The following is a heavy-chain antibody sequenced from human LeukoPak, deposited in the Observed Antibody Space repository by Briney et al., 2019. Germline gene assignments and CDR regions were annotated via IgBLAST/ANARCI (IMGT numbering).Heavy chain of an antibody. V-gene: IGHV4-39*07. J-gene: IGHJ4*02. Sequence: SETLSLTCTVSGGSISSSGYYWGWIRQPPGKGLEWIGNIHYGGSVDYNPSLKSRVTISIDTSKNQFSLKLSSVTAADTAVYYCARDSHDLMATIFDYWGQGTLVTVSS. CDR2: IHYGGSV. CDR1: GGSISSSGYY. D-gene: IGHD5-24*01. CDR3: ARDSHDLMATIFDY.